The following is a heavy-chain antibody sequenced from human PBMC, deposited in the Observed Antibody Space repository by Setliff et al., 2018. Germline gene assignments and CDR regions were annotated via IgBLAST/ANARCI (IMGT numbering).Heavy chain of an antibody. J-gene: IGHJ3*02. CDR1: GGSISSGGYY. CDR3: ARHPAGQGAFDI. Sequence: SETLSLTCTVSGGSISSGGYYWSWIRQHPGKGLEWIGYIHHSGKAYYNPSLKSRVTISVDTSKKQISLKLRSVTAADTAVYYCARHPAGQGAFDIWGQGTKVTVSS. CDR2: IHHSGKA. V-gene: IGHV4-31*03.